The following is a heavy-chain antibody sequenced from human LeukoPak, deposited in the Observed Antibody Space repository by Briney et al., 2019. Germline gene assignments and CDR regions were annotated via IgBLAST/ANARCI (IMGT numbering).Heavy chain of an antibody. Sequence: PGGSLRLSCSASGFTFSSYSMNSVRQAPGKGLEWVSSISSSSSHIYYADSVKGRFPISSDNDKNSLYLQMNSLRGEGTAVYYCARGRVVPAAGGSYYFDYWGQGTLVTVSS. CDR1: GFTFSSYS. CDR3: ARGRVVPAAGGSYYFDY. J-gene: IGHJ4*02. V-gene: IGHV3-21*01. D-gene: IGHD2-2*01. CDR2: ISSSSSHI.